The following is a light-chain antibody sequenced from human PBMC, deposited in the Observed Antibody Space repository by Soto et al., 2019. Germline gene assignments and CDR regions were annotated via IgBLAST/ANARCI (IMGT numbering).Light chain of an antibody. V-gene: IGLV2-14*02. CDR1: SSDVGSHNF. Sequence: QSVLTQPASVSGSPGQSITISCTGTSSDVGSHNFVSWYRQRPGKAPKLMIFEVTKRPSGVSSRFSASKSGNTASLTISGVQAEDEADYYCCSYTSSGTYVFGTGTKLTVL. CDR3: CSYTSSGTYV. CDR2: EVT. J-gene: IGLJ1*01.